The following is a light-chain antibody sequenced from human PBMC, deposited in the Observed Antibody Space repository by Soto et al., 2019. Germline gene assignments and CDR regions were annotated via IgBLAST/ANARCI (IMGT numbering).Light chain of an antibody. J-gene: IGKJ5*01. CDR3: QQIISYRGVT. CDR1: QGMSTS. CDR2: AAS. V-gene: IGKV1-9*01. Sequence: DIQLTQSPSFLSASVGDRVTITCRTTQGMSTSLAWYQQKPGKAPKLLIYAASTLQSGVPSRFSGSGSGTEFTLTINTLQPEDFATYYCQQIISYRGVTFGQGTRLEIK.